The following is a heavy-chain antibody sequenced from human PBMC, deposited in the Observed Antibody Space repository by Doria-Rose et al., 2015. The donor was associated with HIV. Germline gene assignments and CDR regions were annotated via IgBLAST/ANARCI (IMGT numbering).Heavy chain of an antibody. V-gene: IGHV2-26*01. Sequence: SGPVLVKPTETLTLTCTVSGVSLSSPGMSVSWIRQPPGNALEWLANMFSDDERSYRTSLKSRLTISRGTSKSQVALTMTDMDPVDTATYYCARIKSSRWYHKYYFDFWGQGTLVIVSA. CDR2: MFSDDER. J-gene: IGHJ4*02. CDR3: ARIKSSRWYHKYYFDF. CDR1: GVSLSSPGMS. D-gene: IGHD6-13*01.